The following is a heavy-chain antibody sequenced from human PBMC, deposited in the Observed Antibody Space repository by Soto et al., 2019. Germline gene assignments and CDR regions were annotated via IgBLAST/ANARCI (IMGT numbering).Heavy chain of an antibody. CDR1: GFTFSSFW. V-gene: IGHV3-74*01. D-gene: IGHD2-21*01. CDR3: ARDPLIGNTDYGLDV. J-gene: IGHJ6*02. Sequence: EVQLVESGGGLVQPGGSLRLSCAASGFTFSSFWMHWVRQAPGKGLVWVSRINNDGSSTAYADSVKGRFTISRDNAKSTLYLQVTSLRAEDPAVYYCARDPLIGNTDYGLDVWGQGTTVTVSS. CDR2: INNDGSST.